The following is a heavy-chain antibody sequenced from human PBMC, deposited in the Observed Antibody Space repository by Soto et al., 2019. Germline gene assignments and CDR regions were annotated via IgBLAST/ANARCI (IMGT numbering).Heavy chain of an antibody. CDR1: GYTFTSYG. Sequence: QVQLLQSGAEVKKPGASVKVSCKASGYTFTSYGIIWVRQAPGQGLEWMGWISAYNGNTNYAQKLQGRVTMTIDTSTSTADMELRSLRSYDTAVYYCARENAIRDWFDPWGQGTLVSVSS. D-gene: IGHD2-2*01. CDR2: ISAYNGNT. J-gene: IGHJ5*02. V-gene: IGHV1-18*01. CDR3: ARENAIRDWFDP.